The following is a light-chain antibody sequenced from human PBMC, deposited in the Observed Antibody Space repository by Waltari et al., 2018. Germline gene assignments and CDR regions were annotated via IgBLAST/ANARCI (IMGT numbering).Light chain of an antibody. CDR3: QQRSDWQ. J-gene: IGKJ1*01. Sequence: LQMTPSPSSWSALLGDRVTITCRRSQNINAWLAWYQQKPGKAPKVLIYDASSLQSGVPSRFSGSGSGTDFTLTISSLEPEDFAVYYCQQRSDWQFGQGPRWKSN. V-gene: IGKV1-12*01. CDR1: QNINAW. CDR2: DAS.